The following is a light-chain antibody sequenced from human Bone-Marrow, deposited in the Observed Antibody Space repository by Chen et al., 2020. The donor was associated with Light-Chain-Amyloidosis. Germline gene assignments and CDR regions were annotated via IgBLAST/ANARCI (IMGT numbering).Light chain of an antibody. Sequence: EIVLTQSPGTLSLSPGERATLSCRASQSVSRSSLAWYQQKPGQAPRLLIYGASSRPTGIPDRFSGSGSGSDLILAISRLEPEDFAVYYCQQYGDSPKTFGQGTKVEIK. CDR1: QSVSRSS. V-gene: IGKV3-20*01. J-gene: IGKJ1*01. CDR3: QQYGDSPKT. CDR2: GAS.